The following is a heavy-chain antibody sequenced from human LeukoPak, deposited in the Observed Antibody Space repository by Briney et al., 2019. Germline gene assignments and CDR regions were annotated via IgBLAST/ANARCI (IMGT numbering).Heavy chain of an antibody. CDR2: IYHGGST. V-gene: IGHV4-38-2*02. Sequence: SETLSLTCTVSGYSISSGYYWGWIRPPPGKGLEWIGSIYHGGSTYYNPSLKSRVTISVDTSKNQFSLKLSSVTAADTAVYYCAVTSGSYHYYYYMDVWGKGTTVTVAS. D-gene: IGHD1-26*01. J-gene: IGHJ6*03. CDR3: AVTSGSYHYYYYMDV. CDR1: GYSISSGYY.